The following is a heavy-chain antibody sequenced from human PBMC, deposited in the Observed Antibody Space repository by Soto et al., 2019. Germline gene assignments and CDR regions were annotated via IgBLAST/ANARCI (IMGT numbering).Heavy chain of an antibody. J-gene: IGHJ4*02. D-gene: IGHD2-21*01. V-gene: IGHV1-69*01. Sequence: QVQLVQSGAEVKRPGSSVRVSGKASGDTFGRNGIHWVRQAPGQGLEWMGGIIPMFPTTNYAQKFKGRLTMYADESTGTAYMEMTSLTSEDTAVYYCTKDGDSADYGYWGQGTLVTVSS. CDR2: IIPMFPTT. CDR3: TKDGDSADYGY. CDR1: GDTFGRNG.